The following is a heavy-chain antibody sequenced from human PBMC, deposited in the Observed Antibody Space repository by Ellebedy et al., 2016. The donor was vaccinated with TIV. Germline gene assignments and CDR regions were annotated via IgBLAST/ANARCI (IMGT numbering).Heavy chain of an antibody. Sequence: GGSLRLXXAASGFTFSSYGMHWVRQAPGKGLEWVAVISYDGSNKYYADSVKGRFTISRDNSKNTLYLQMNSLRAEDTAVYYCAKGSGWFFDYWGQGTLVTVSS. CDR2: ISYDGSNK. J-gene: IGHJ4*02. CDR3: AKGSGWFFDY. CDR1: GFTFSSYG. D-gene: IGHD6-19*01. V-gene: IGHV3-30*18.